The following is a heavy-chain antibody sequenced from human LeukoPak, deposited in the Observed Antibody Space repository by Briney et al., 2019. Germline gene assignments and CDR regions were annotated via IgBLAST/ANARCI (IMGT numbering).Heavy chain of an antibody. CDR2: IKQDGNEK. V-gene: IGHV3-7*01. J-gene: IGHJ4*02. Sequence: GGSLRLSCAASGFTSSSYWMTWVRQAPGKGREGVANIKQDGNEKYYVDSVKGRFTISRDNAMNSLYLQMNSLRAEDTAVYYCASGFDSRFFDKWGQGTLVTVS. CDR1: GFTSSSYW. CDR3: ASGFDSRFFDK. D-gene: IGHD3-22*01.